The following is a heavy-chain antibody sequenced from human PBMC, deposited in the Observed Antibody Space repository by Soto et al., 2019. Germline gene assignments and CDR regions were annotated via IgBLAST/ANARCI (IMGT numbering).Heavy chain of an antibody. CDR3: ARDRMAEGGTIDY. J-gene: IGHJ4*02. CDR2: ISYDGTNK. V-gene: IGHV3-30-3*01. Sequence: QVQLVESGGGVVQPGRSLRLSCAVSGFTFSSYAMHWVRQAPGKGLDWVAVISYDGTNKFCADSVKGRFTMSRDNSKHTLYLHMASLRPDDTALYDCARDRMAEGGTIDYWGQGTPVTVSS. CDR1: GFTFSSYA. D-gene: IGHD6-13*01.